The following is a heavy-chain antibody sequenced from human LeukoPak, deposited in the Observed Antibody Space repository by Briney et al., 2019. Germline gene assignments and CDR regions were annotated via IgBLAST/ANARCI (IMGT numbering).Heavy chain of an antibody. CDR3: ARERGYSSSWYTF. J-gene: IGHJ4*02. D-gene: IGHD6-13*01. CDR1: GFTFSSYW. CDR2: IKKDGSEK. Sequence: PGGSLRLSCAASGFTFSSYWMSWVRQAPGKGLEWVANIKKDGSEKYYVDSVKGRFTISRDNAKNSLYLQMNSLRAEDTAVYYCARERGYSSSWYTFWGQGTLVSVSS. V-gene: IGHV3-7*01.